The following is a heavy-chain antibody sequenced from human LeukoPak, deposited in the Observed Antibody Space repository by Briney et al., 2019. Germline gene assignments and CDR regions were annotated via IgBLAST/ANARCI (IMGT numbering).Heavy chain of an antibody. D-gene: IGHD1-26*01. CDR3: ARGIVGATDAFDI. J-gene: IGHJ3*02. CDR2: IYYSGSA. V-gene: IGHV4-31*03. CDR1: GGSISSGGYY. Sequence: SETLSLTCTVSGGSISSGGYYWSWIRQHPGKGLEWIGYIYYSGSAYYNPSLKSRVTISVDTSENQFSLKLSSVTAADTAVYYCARGIVGATDAFDIWGQGTMVTVSS.